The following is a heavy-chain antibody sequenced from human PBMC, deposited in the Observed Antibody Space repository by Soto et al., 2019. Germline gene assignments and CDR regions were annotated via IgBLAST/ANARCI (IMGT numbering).Heavy chain of an antibody. V-gene: IGHV3-30*18. CDR1: GFTFSSYG. CDR2: ISYDGSNK. J-gene: IGHJ4*02. Sequence: QVQLVESGGGVVQPGRSLRLSCAASGFTFSSYGMHWVRQAPGKGLEWVAVISYDGSNKYYADSVKGRFTISRDNSKNTLYLQMNSLRAEDTAVYYCAKDSGAGFGELLYYYFDYWGQGTLVTVSS. D-gene: IGHD3-10*01. CDR3: AKDSGAGFGELLYYYFDY.